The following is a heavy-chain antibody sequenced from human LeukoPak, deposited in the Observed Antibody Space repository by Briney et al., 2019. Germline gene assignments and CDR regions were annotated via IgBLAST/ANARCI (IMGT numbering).Heavy chain of an antibody. CDR3: ARVAPLMGFPD. Sequence: GSLRLSCAASGFTFSSYSMNWVRQAPGKGLEWVSYISSSSSTIYYADSVKGRFTISRDNAKNSLYLQMNSLRAEDTAVYYCARVAPLMGFPDWGQGTLVTVSS. CDR2: ISSSSSTI. J-gene: IGHJ4*02. D-gene: IGHD5-24*01. V-gene: IGHV3-48*01. CDR1: GFTFSSYS.